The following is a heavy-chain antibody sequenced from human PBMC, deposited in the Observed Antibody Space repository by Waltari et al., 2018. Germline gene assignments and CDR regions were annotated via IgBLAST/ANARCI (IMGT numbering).Heavy chain of an antibody. Sequence: QVQLQESGPGLVKPSQTLSLTCTVSGGSISSGSYYWSWIRQPAGKGLEWIGYIHTRGSTNYNPAPKRRVTISVDTSKNRFSLKLSSVTAADTAVYYCARASVGRFRERGHNWFDPWGQGTLVTVSS. D-gene: IGHD3-10*01. CDR2: IHTRGST. CDR1: GGSISSGSYY. CDR3: ARASVGRFRERGHNWFDP. V-gene: IGHV4-61*09. J-gene: IGHJ5*02.